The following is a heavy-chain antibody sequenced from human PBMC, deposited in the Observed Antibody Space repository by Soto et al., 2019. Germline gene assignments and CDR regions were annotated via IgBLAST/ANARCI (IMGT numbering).Heavy chain of an antibody. CDR2: MNPNSGNT. J-gene: IGHJ4*02. D-gene: IGHD6-6*01. CDR3: ATSITSSIAARGLIDY. Sequence: ASVKVSCKASGYTFTSYDINWVRQATGQGLEWMGWMNPNSGNTGYAQKFQGRVTMTRNTSISTAYMELSSLRSEDTAVYYCATSITSSIAARGLIDYWGQGTLVTVSS. V-gene: IGHV1-8*01. CDR1: GYTFTSYD.